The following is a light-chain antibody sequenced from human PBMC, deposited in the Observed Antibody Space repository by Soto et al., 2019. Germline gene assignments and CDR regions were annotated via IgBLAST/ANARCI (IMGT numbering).Light chain of an antibody. J-gene: IGLJ1*01. Sequence: QSALTQPASVSGSPGQSITISCTGTSSNVGGCNYVSWYQQHPGKAPKLMIYDVSNRPSGVSTRFSGSKSGNTASLTISGRQAEDEAAYYCSSSTSSSTRVFGTGTKLTVL. CDR1: SSNVGGCNY. CDR2: DVS. V-gene: IGLV2-14*01. CDR3: SSSTSSSTRV.